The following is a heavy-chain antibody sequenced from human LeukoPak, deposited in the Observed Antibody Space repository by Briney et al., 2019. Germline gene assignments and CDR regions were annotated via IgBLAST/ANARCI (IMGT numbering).Heavy chain of an antibody. J-gene: IGHJ4*02. Sequence: SETLSLTCTVSGGSISSYYWSWIRQPPGKGLEWIGYIYYSEGTNYNPSLKSRVTISVDTSKNQFSLKLSSVTAADTAVYYCSRVGVILPFDFWGQGTLVTVSS. V-gene: IGHV4-59*01. CDR1: GGSISSYY. CDR2: IYYSEGT. D-gene: IGHD2-21*01. CDR3: SRVGVILPFDF.